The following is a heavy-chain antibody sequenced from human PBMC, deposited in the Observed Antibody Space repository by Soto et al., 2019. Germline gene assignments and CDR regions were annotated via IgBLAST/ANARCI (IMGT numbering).Heavy chain of an antibody. V-gene: IGHV3-30*18. CDR1: GFTFSSYG. Sequence: PGGSLRLSCAASGFTFSSYGMHWVRQAPGKGLEWVAVISYDGSNKYYADSVKGRFTISRDNSKNTLYLQMNSLRAEDTAVYYCAKDRAYYYDSSGANWFEPWGQGTLVTVSS. D-gene: IGHD3-22*01. CDR2: ISYDGSNK. J-gene: IGHJ5*02. CDR3: AKDRAYYYDSSGANWFEP.